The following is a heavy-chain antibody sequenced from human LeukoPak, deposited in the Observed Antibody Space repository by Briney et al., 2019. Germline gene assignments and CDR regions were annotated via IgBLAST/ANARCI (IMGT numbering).Heavy chain of an antibody. J-gene: IGHJ4*02. V-gene: IGHV3-64D*06. CDR1: GFTFSSYA. CDR2: VTSDGGTT. Sequence: PGGSLRLSCSASGFTFSSYAMHWVRQAPGEKLEYISGVTSDGGTTYHADSVKGRFTISRDNSKNTLYLQMSSLRVEDTAVYYCVKVSSTVGATYFDYWGQGTLVTVSS. D-gene: IGHD1-26*01. CDR3: VKVSSTVGATYFDY.